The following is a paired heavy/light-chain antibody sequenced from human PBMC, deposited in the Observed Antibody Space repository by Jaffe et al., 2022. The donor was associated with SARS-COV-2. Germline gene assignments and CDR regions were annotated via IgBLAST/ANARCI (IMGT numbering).Heavy chain of an antibody. D-gene: IGHD6-19*01. CDR3: TSSSSWPYFDY. V-gene: IGHV1-69*08. CDR2: IIPFLNTA. J-gene: IGHJ4*02. CDR1: GGTFSTYT. Sequence: QVQLVQSGAEVKKPGSSVKVSCEASGGTFSTYTYTWVRQAPGLGLQWMGRIIPFLNTANSAQQFQGRVTITADKSTSTVYLELSGLRSEDTAVYFCTSSSSWPYFDYWGRGTLVTVSS.
Light chain of an antibody. V-gene: IGKV2-40*01. Sequence: DIALTQSPLSLPVTPGEPASISCRSSQSLLDSEDGNIYLDWYLQKPGQSPQLLIYTLSYRASGVPDRFSGSGSGTDFTLKISRVEAEDVGVYYCMQRAEYPRTFGQGTKVEIK. CDR2: TLS. J-gene: IGKJ1*01. CDR1: QSLLDSEDGNIY. CDR3: MQRAEYPRT.